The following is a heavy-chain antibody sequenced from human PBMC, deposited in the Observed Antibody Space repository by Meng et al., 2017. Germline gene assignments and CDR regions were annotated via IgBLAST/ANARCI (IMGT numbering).Heavy chain of an antibody. Sequence: GSLRLSCTVSGGSISSYYWSWIRQPPGKGLEWIGYIYYSGSTNYNPSLKSRVTISVDTSKNQFSLELSSVTAADRAVYSCARVYYDYVWESYGYYGMDVWGQGTTVTVSS. D-gene: IGHD3-16*01. CDR2: IYYSGST. J-gene: IGHJ6*02. V-gene: IGHV4-59*01. CDR3: ARVYYDYVWESYGYYGMDV. CDR1: GGSISSYY.